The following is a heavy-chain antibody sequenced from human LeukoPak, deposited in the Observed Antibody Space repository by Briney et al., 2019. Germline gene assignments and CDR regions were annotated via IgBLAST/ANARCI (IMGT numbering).Heavy chain of an antibody. CDR1: GGSISSYY. CDR3: ARDLLLGNAFDI. CDR2: IYYSGST. D-gene: IGHD1-26*01. Sequence: PSETLSLTCTVSGGSISSYYWSWIRRPPGKGLEWIGYIYYSGSTNYNPSLKSRVTISVDTSKNQFSLKLSSVTAADTAVYYCARDLLLGNAFDIWGQGTMVTVSS. V-gene: IGHV4-59*01. J-gene: IGHJ3*02.